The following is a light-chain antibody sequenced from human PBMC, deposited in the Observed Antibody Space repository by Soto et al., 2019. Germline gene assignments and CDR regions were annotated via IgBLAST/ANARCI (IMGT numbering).Light chain of an antibody. Sequence: QSALTQPASVSGSPGQSLTISCTGTSSDVGGYNYVSWYQQHPGTSPKLMIYEVSNRPSGVSNRFSGSKSGNTASLIISGLQAEDEGDYYCSSYTARSTWVFGGGTKVTVL. CDR2: EVS. J-gene: IGLJ3*02. CDR3: SSYTARSTWV. CDR1: SSDVGGYNY. V-gene: IGLV2-14*01.